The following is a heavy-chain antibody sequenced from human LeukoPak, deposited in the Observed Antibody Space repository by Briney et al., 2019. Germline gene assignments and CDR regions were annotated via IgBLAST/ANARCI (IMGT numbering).Heavy chain of an antibody. Sequence: SVKVSCKASGYTFTSYAISWVRQAPGQGLEWMGGIIPIFGTANYAQKFQGRVTITADESTSTAYMELSSLRSEDTAVYYCARDPTLRYCSSTSCPNWFDPWGQGTLVTVSS. CDR1: GYTFTSYA. V-gene: IGHV1-69*13. D-gene: IGHD2-2*01. J-gene: IGHJ5*02. CDR3: ARDPTLRYCSSTSCPNWFDP. CDR2: IIPIFGTA.